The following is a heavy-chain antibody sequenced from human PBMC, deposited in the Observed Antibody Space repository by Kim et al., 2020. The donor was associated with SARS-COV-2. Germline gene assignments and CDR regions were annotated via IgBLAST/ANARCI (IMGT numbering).Heavy chain of an antibody. J-gene: IGHJ5*02. D-gene: IGHD2-2*01. Sequence: SETLSLTCTVSGGSISSYYWSWIRQPPGKGLEWIGYIYYSGSTNYNPSLKSRVTISVDTSKNQFSLKLSSVTAADTAVYYCARIVVVPAAGYNWFDPWGQGTLVTVSS. CDR3: ARIVVVPAAGYNWFDP. CDR1: GGSISSYY. V-gene: IGHV4-59*01. CDR2: IYYSGST.